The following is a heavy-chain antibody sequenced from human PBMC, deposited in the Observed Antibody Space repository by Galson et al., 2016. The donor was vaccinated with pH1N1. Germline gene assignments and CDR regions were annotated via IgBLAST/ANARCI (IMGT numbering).Heavy chain of an antibody. CDR1: GDTFRDFY. CDR2: INIKSGAT. CDR3: ATAGVVVSATGEY. Sequence: SVKVSCKASGDTFRDFYVHWVRQAPGQGLEWMGWINIKSGATKYTQKFQAKVTLSTDTSLNTVYMALSRLTSDDTAVYYCATAGVVVSATGEYWGQGTLVTVSS. D-gene: IGHD2-15*01. J-gene: IGHJ4*02. V-gene: IGHV1-2*02.